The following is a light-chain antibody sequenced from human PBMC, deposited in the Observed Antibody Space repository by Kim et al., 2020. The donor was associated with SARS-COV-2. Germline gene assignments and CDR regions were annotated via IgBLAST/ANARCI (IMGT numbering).Light chain of an antibody. CDR2: DVN. V-gene: IGLV2-14*04. Sequence: GQSITIPCTGSSSDVGRYNYVSWYQQHPGKAPNLMIYDVNQRPSGISNRFSGSKSGNTASLTISGLQAEDEADYYCSSYTSSSAWVFGGGTQLTVL. J-gene: IGLJ3*02. CDR3: SSYTSSSAWV. CDR1: SSDVGRYNY.